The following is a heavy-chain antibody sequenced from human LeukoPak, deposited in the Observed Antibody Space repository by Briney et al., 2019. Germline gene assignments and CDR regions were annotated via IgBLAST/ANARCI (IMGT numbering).Heavy chain of an antibody. D-gene: IGHD2-15*01. Sequence: GESLQISSKGSGYSFTTYWIGWGRPMPGRGGEWMGIIYPGDSDTRYSPSFQGQVTISAHKSITTAYLQWSSLKASDTAMYYCARARYCSGGTCYPDYWGQGTLVTVSS. CDR2: IYPGDSDT. CDR1: GYSFTTYW. J-gene: IGHJ4*02. V-gene: IGHV5-51*01. CDR3: ARARYCSGGTCYPDY.